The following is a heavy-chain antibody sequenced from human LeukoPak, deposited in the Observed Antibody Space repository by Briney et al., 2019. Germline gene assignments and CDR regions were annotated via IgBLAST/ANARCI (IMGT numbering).Heavy chain of an antibody. CDR1: GFTFSSYS. D-gene: IGHD2-15*01. V-gene: IGHV3-48*01. Sequence: PGGSLRLSCAASGFTFSSYSMNWVRQAPGKGLEWVSYISSSSSTIYYADSVKGRFTISRDNAKNSLYLQMNSLRAEDKAVYYCARVYCSGGSGSTGDYFDYWGQGTLVTVSS. CDR3: ARVYCSGGSGSTGDYFDY. CDR2: ISSSSSTI. J-gene: IGHJ4*02.